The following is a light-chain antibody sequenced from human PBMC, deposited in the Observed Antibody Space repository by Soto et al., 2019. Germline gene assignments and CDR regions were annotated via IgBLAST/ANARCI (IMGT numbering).Light chain of an antibody. Sequence: EIVLTQSPGTLCLSPGERATLSWWASQRISSNLAWYQQKAGQAPRLLIYGASTRATGIPARFSGSGSGTEFTLTISSLQSEDFAVYYCQQYNNWTPGTFGQGTKVDIK. V-gene: IGKV3-15*01. CDR2: GAS. CDR3: QQYNNWTPGT. J-gene: IGKJ1*01. CDR1: QRISSN.